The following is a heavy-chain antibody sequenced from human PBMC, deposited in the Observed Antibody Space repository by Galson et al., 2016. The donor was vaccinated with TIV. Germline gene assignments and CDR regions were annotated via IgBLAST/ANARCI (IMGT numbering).Heavy chain of an antibody. V-gene: IGHV3-30-3*01. D-gene: IGHD1-26*01. CDR2: ISYDGTNK. CDR1: GFSFSRNA. J-gene: IGHJ6*02. Sequence: SLRLSCAASGFSFSRNAMHWVRQPPGRGLEWVAVISYDGTNKYYADSVKGRLTISRDNSKNTLYLQMNSLRTEGTAVYYCATSTVGENIYYYGMDVWGQGTTVSVSS. CDR3: ATSTVGENIYYYGMDV.